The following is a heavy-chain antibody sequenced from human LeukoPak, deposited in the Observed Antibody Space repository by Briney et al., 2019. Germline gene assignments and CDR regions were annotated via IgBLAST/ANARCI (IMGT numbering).Heavy chain of an antibody. CDR2: ISSDGSNR. CDR3: AKAGFDSSPSYYFNYGMEV. J-gene: IGHJ6*02. D-gene: IGHD6-13*01. V-gene: IGHV3-30*18. CDR1: GFTFSSYA. Sequence: GGSLRLSCAASGFTFSSYAMSWVRQAPGKGLEWVAIISSDGSNRHYTDSVKGRFTISRDNPENTLYLQMNSLRAEETAVYYCAKAGFDSSPSYYFNYGMEVWGQGTTVTVSS.